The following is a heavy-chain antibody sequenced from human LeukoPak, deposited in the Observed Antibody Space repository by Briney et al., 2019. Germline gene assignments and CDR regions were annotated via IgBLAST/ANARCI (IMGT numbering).Heavy chain of an antibody. J-gene: IGHJ4*02. D-gene: IGHD6-13*01. CDR2: ISYDGTNK. Sequence: GGSLRLSCAASGFTFSSYGMHWVRQAPGKGLEWVAVISYDGTNKHYADSVKGRFTISRDNAMDTLYLQMNSLRAEDTAVYYCAMEFAAGGWGQGTLVTVSS. CDR3: AMEFAAGG. V-gene: IGHV3-30*03. CDR1: GFTFSSYG.